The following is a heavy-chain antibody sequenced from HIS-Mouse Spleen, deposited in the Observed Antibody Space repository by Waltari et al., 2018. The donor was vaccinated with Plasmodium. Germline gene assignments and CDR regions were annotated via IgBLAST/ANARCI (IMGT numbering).Heavy chain of an antibody. V-gene: IGHV4-34*01. CDR3: ARGRVLGTSSGYFDL. Sequence: QVQLQQWGAGLLKPSGTLSLTCAVYGGSFSGYYWPWIRQPPGKGLEWIGEINHSGSTNYNPSLKSRVTISVVTSKNQFSLKLSSVTAADTAVYYCARGRVLGTSSGYFDLWGRGTLVTVSS. CDR2: INHSGST. D-gene: IGHD3-10*01. J-gene: IGHJ2*01. CDR1: GGSFSGYY.